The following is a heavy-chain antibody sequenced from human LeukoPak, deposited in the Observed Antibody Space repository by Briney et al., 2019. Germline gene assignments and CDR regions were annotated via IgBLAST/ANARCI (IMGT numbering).Heavy chain of an antibody. CDR1: GFTFSSYS. CDR3: AREHCSSTSCYEDY. CDR2: ISSSSSYI. D-gene: IGHD2-2*01. J-gene: IGHJ4*02. Sequence: GGSLRLSCAASGFTFSSYSMNWVRQAPGKGLEWVSSISSSSSYIYYADSVKGRFTTSRDNAKNSLYLQMNSLRAEDTAVYYCAREHCSSTSCYEDYWGQGTLVTVSS. V-gene: IGHV3-21*01.